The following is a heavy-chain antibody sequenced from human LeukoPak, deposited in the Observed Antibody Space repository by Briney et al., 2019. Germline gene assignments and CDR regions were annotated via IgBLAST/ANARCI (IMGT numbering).Heavy chain of an antibody. V-gene: IGHV3-48*03. CDR3: ARAPGYYYYGMDV. CDR1: GFTFSSDE. J-gene: IGHJ6*02. CDR2: ISSSGSSI. Sequence: GGSLRLSCAASGFTFSSDEMNWVRQAPGKGLEWGSYISSSGSSIYYADSVKGRFTISRDHAKNSLYLQINNLRAEDTAVYYRARAPGYYYYGMDVWGQGTRVSVSS.